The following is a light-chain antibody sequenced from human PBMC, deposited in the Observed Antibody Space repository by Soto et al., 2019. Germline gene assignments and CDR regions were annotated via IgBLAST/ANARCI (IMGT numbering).Light chain of an antibody. V-gene: IGKV1-5*01. CDR3: EKYDNAPLT. CDR1: QRISSW. Sequence: DIQMTQSPSTLSASVGDRVTITCRASQRISSWLAWYQQKPGKAPKLLIYDASSLESGVPSRFSGSGSGTDFTLTISSLQPEDVATYYCEKYDNAPLTFGGGTQVDIK. CDR2: DAS. J-gene: IGKJ4*01.